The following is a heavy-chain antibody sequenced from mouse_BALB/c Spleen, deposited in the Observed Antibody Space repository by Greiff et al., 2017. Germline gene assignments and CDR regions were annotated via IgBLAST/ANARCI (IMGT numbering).Heavy chain of an antibody. D-gene: IGHD3-3*01. CDR3: ARGDDYAMDY. Sequence: LVESGPELVRPGVSVKISCKGSGYTFTDYAMHWVKQSHAKSLEWIGVISTYYGNTNYNQKFKGKATMTVDKSSSTAYMELARLTSEDSAIYYCARGDDYAMDYWGQGTSVTVSS. CDR1: GYTFTDYA. V-gene: IGHV1-67*01. CDR2: ISTYYGNT. J-gene: IGHJ4*01.